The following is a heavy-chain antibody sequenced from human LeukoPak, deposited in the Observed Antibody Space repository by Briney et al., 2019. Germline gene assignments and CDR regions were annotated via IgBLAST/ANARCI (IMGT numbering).Heavy chain of an antibody. D-gene: IGHD2-8*01. CDR2: IKQDGSEN. V-gene: IGHV3-7*01. CDR1: GFTSSSYW. J-gene: IGHJ4*02. Sequence: ERSLRLSCTASGFTSSSYWMTWVRQAPGKGLEWVANIKQDGSENYYVDSVTGRFTISRDNAKNSLYLQMNSLRGEDTAVYYCARDVNGYRDYWGQGPLVTVSS. CDR3: ARDVNGYRDY.